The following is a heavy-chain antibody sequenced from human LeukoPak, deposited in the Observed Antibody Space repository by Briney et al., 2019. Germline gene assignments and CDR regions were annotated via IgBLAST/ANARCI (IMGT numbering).Heavy chain of an antibody. CDR1: RFTFSSYT. V-gene: IGHV3-21*01. J-gene: IGHJ4*02. CDR3: ARGGGYCGGDCYGIDY. Sequence: GGSLRLSCAASRFTFSSYTMIWVRQAPGKGLEWVSSISTSSSYIHYADSVKGRFTIPRDDAKNSLYLQMNSLRAEDTAVYYCARGGGYCGGDCYGIDYWGQGTLVTVSS. CDR2: ISTSSSYI. D-gene: IGHD2-21*01.